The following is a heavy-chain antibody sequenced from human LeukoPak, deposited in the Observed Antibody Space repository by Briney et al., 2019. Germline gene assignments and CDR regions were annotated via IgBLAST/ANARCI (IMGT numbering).Heavy chain of an antibody. D-gene: IGHD2/OR15-2a*01. Sequence: SETLSLTCTVSGGSISSDSYYWGWIRQPPGKGLQWIGSIYYTGDTYYSSSLKSRVTMSVDTSKNQFSLRLPSVTVADTAVYYCARHFSNSWVYYHGMNVWGQGTTVTVSS. CDR3: ARHFSNSWVYYHGMNV. CDR1: GGSISSDSYY. V-gene: IGHV4-39*01. J-gene: IGHJ6*02. CDR2: IYYTGDT.